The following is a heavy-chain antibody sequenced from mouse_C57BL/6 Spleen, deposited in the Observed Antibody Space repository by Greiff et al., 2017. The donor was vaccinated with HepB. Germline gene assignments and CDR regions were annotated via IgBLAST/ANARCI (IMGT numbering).Heavy chain of an antibody. Sequence: EVQLQQSGPELVKPGASVKISCKASGYTFTDYYMNWVKQSHGKSLEWIGDINPNNGGTSYNQKFKGKATLTVDKSYSTAYMELRSLTSEDSAVYYCARGGTAQATFAYWGQGTLVTVSA. V-gene: IGHV1-26*01. J-gene: IGHJ3*01. CDR1: GYTFTDYY. D-gene: IGHD3-2*02. CDR3: ARGGTAQATFAY. CDR2: INPNNGGT.